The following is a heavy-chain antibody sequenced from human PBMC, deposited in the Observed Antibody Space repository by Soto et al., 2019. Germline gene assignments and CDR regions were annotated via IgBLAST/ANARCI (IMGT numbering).Heavy chain of an antibody. J-gene: IGHJ6*03. CDR3: AREVVPATVDFYYYYIDF. CDR2: IEHSGSS. V-gene: IGHV4-31*03. D-gene: IGHD2-2*01. CDR1: GGFISSGDYY. Sequence: QVQLQESGPGLVKPSQTLSLTCTVSGGFISSGDYYWNWIRQLPGKGLEWIGYIEHSGSSFYNPSLKGRVALALGTSKNQFSRKMNSVTAADTAVYYCAREVVPATVDFYYYYIDFWGKGTTVTVS.